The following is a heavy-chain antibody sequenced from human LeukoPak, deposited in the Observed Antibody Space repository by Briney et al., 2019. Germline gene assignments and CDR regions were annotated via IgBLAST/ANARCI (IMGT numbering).Heavy chain of an antibody. D-gene: IGHD2-15*01. J-gene: IGHJ4*02. V-gene: IGHV4-59*08. Sequence: SETLSLTCTVSGVSISNHYSSWIRQPPGKGLEWIGYIYYTGNTNYNPSLKSRVTISEDTSKNQVSLELSSVTAADTAVYYCVRHSRVVAFDYWGQGNLVSVSS. CDR1: GVSISNHY. CDR2: IYYTGNT. CDR3: VRHSRVVAFDY.